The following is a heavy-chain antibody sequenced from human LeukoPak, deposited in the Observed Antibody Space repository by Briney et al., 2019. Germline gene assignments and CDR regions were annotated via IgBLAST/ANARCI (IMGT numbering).Heavy chain of an antibody. CDR3: ASRSSIWSGYQDTLYYFDS. Sequence: SETLSLTCTVSGGSISSYYWSWLRQPPGKRLEWLGHIYYSGSTNYNPSLESRVTISVDTSKNQFSLKLSSVTAADTAVYYCASRSSIWSGYQDTLYYFDSWGQGTLVTVSS. J-gene: IGHJ4*02. D-gene: IGHD3-3*01. V-gene: IGHV4-59*01. CDR1: GGSISSYY. CDR2: IYYSGST.